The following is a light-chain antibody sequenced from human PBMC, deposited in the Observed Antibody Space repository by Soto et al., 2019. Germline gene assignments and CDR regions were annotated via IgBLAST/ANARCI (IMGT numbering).Light chain of an antibody. CDR3: KSYDSSLRGYVV. CDR2: GNS. Sequence: QLVLTQPPSVSGAPGQRVTISCTGSSSNILAGSDVHWYQQLPRTAPQLLIYGNSNRPSGVPDRVSGSKSGTSASLAITGLQAEDDAYYYDKSYDSSLRGYVVFGGGTKLTVL. CDR1: SSNILAGSD. V-gene: IGLV1-40*01. J-gene: IGLJ2*01.